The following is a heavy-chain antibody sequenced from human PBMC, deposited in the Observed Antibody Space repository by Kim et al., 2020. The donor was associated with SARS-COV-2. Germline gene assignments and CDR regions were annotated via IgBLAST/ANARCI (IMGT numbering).Heavy chain of an antibody. V-gene: IGHV1-69*13. CDR1: GGTFSSYA. D-gene: IGHD3-16*01. CDR3: ASRGKNSSPRTRQNWFDP. CDR2: IIPIFGTA. Sequence: SVKVSCKASGGTFSSYAISWVRQAPGQGLEWMGGIIPIFGTANYAQKFQGRVTITADESTSTAYMELSSLRSEDTAVYYCASRGKNSSPRTRQNWFDPWGQGTLVTVSS. J-gene: IGHJ5*02.